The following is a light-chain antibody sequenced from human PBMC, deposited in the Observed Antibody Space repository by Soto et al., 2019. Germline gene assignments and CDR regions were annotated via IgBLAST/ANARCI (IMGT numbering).Light chain of an antibody. Sequence: DIQMTQSPSSLSASVGDRVTITCRASQNINSYLNWYQQKPGKATKLLIYAASSLQSGVPSRFSGSGSGTDFTLTISSLQPEDFATYYCQQSYSTGLTFGGGTKVEIK. CDR1: QNINSY. CDR2: AAS. J-gene: IGKJ4*01. CDR3: QQSYSTGLT. V-gene: IGKV1-39*01.